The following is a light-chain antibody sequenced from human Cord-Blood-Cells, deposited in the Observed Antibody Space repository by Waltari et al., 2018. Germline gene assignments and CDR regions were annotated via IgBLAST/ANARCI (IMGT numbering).Light chain of an antibody. CDR1: SSDVGGYNY. V-gene: IGLV2-14*03. CDR2: DVS. J-gene: IGLJ1*01. CDR3: SSYTSSSTYV. Sequence: QSALTQPASVSGSPGQSITTPCTGTSSDVGGYNYVSWYQQHPGKAPKLMIYDVSKRPSGVSNRFSGSKSGNTASLTISGLQAEDEADYYCSSYTSSSTYVFGTGTKVTVL.